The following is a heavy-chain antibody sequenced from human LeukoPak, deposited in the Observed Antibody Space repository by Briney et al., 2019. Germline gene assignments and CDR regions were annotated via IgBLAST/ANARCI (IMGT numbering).Heavy chain of an antibody. Sequence: GGSLRLSCVDSGFTFTNAWMSWVRQAPGKGLEWIGRIKSKTDGETTNYAEPVRGGFTISRDDSKSAVYLQMNSLKIEDTAVYYCTTDLGTYYHGSQRLIPIDYWGQGTLVTVSS. CDR1: GFTFTNAW. V-gene: IGHV3-15*01. CDR3: TTDLGTYYHGSQRLIPIDY. D-gene: IGHD3-10*01. CDR2: IKSKTDGETT. J-gene: IGHJ4*02.